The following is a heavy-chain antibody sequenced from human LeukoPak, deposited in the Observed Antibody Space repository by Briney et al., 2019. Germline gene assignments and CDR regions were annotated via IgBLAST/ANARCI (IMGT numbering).Heavy chain of an antibody. J-gene: IGHJ4*02. Sequence: ASETLSLTCTVSGGSISSSSYYWGWIRQPPGKGLEWIGSIYYSGSTYYNPSLKSRVTISVDTSKNQFSLKLSSVTAADTAVYYCARWGGSYSGIDYFDYWGQGTLVTVSS. CDR3: ARWGGSYSGIDYFDY. V-gene: IGHV4-39*07. CDR2: IYYSGST. D-gene: IGHD1-26*01. CDR1: GGSISSSSYY.